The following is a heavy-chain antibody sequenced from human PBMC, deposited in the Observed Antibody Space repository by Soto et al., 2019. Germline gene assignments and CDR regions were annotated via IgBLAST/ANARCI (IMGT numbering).Heavy chain of an antibody. D-gene: IGHD3-22*01. CDR3: ARGFRGNHYDSSGYYPFDY. J-gene: IGHJ4*02. CDR2: IYYIGTT. CDR1: GGSVSSGSYY. Sequence: SETLSLTCTVSGGSVSSGSYYWSWIRQPPGKGLEWIGYIYYIGTTNYNPSLKSRVTISVDTSKNQFSLKLRSVTAADTAVYYCARGFRGNHYDSSGYYPFDYWGQGTLVTVSS. V-gene: IGHV4-61*01.